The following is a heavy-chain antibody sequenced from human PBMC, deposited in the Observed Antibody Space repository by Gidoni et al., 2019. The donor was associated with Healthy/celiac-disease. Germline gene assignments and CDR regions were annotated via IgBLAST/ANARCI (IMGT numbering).Heavy chain of an antibody. CDR3: ARDPTVTTGYYYYYYGMDV. V-gene: IGHV3-21*01. CDR1: GFTFSSYS. J-gene: IGHJ6*02. Sequence: EVQLVESGGGLVKPGGSLRLSCAASGFTFSSYSMNWVRQAPGKGLEWGSSISSSSSYIYYADSVKGRFTISRDNAKNSLYLQMNSLRAEDTAVYYCARDPTVTTGYYYYYYGMDVWGQGTTVTVSS. D-gene: IGHD4-17*01. CDR2: ISSSSSYI.